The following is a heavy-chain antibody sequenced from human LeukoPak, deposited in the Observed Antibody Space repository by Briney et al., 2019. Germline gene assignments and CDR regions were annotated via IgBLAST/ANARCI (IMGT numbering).Heavy chain of an antibody. CDR2: INIDGSIT. CDR1: GFTFSSFW. V-gene: IGHV3-74*01. CDR3: TRDSSGYL. Sequence: GGSLRLSCAASGFTFSSFWMHWVRQAPGKGLMWVSRINIDGSITSYAGSVKGRFTISRDNAKNTLYLQMNSLRAEDTAVYYCTRDSSGYLWGQGALVTVSS. J-gene: IGHJ5*02. D-gene: IGHD3-22*01.